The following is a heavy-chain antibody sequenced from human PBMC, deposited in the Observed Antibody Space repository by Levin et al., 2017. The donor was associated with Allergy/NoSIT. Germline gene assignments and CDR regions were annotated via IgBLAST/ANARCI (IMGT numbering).Heavy chain of an antibody. CDR2: INPNSGDT. CDR1: GYTFTDYF. D-gene: IGHD6-13*01. J-gene: IGHJ4*02. Sequence: ASVKVSCKASGYTFTDYFVHWVRLAPGQGLEWMGRINPNSGDTNSAQKFQGRVTMTRDTSISTAYMEVSRLRSDDTAVYYCARGSAAGLLDFWGQGTLVTVSS. CDR3: ARGSAAGLLDF. V-gene: IGHV1-2*02.